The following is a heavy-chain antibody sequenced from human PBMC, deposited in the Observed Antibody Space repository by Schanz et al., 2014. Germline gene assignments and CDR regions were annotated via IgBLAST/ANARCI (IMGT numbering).Heavy chain of an antibody. V-gene: IGHV3-66*01. CDR2: IFTDGRT. D-gene: IGHD3-22*01. CDR3: AKDISDTSGKDDY. Sequence: EVQLVASGGGLVQPGGSLRLSCAASGFAVDNYYMSCVRQAPGRGLEWVSIIFTDGRTYYADSVKGRFTISRDNAKNTLYLQMNSLRAEDTAVYYCAKDISDTSGKDDYWGQGTLVTVSS. J-gene: IGHJ4*02. CDR1: GFAVDNYY.